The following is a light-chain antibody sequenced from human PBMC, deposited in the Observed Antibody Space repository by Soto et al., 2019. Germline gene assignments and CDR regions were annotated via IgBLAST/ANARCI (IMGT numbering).Light chain of an antibody. V-gene: IGKV1-33*01. Sequence: DIQLTQSPPSLSSSEGDRVTITCKASHDIKNYLTWYQQKPGKAPKLLIYDAYNLERGVPSRFSGSGTGTDFTFTIGILQPEDVETYYCQQFDFLPPYTFGQGTRVEIK. CDR1: HDIKNY. CDR2: DAY. J-gene: IGKJ2*01. CDR3: QQFDFLPPYT.